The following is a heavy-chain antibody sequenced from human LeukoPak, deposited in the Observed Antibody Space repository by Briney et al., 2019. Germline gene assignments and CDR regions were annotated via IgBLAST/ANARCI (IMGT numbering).Heavy chain of an antibody. CDR3: AKDSVVAATLYYFDY. J-gene: IGHJ4*02. CDR1: GFTFSSYS. Sequence: GGSLRLSCAASGFTFSSYSMNWVCQAPGKGLEWVSYISSSSSTIYYADSVKGRFTISRDNSKNTLYLQMNSLRAGDTAVYYCAKDSVVAATLYYFDYWGQGTLVTVSS. CDR2: ISSSSSTI. D-gene: IGHD2-15*01. V-gene: IGHV3-48*01.